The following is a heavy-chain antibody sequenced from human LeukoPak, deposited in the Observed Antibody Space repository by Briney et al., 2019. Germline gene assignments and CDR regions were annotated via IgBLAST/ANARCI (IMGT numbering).Heavy chain of an antibody. CDR3: AKDSGIVGATSSWYYYYGMDV. V-gene: IGHV3-23*01. CDR1: GFTFNSYA. CDR2: ISGSGGST. Sequence: PGGSLRLSCAASGFTFNSYAMSWVRQAPGKGLEWVSAISGSGGSTYYADSVKGRFTISRDNSKNTLYLQMNSLRAEDTAVYYCAKDSGIVGATSSWYYYYGMDVWGQGTTVTVSS. D-gene: IGHD1-26*01. J-gene: IGHJ6*02.